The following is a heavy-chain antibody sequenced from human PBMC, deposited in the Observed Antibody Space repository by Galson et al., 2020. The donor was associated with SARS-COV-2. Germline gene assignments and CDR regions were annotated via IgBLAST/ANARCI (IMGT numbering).Heavy chain of an antibody. J-gene: IGHJ4*02. CDR1: GFTFDDYA. CDR3: AKGYYYGAGSWLSPFDY. CDR2: ISWNSGSI. V-gene: IGHV3-9*01. D-gene: IGHD3-10*01. Sequence: GGSLRLSCAASGFTFDDYAMHWVRQAPGKGLEWVSGISWNSGSIGYEDSVKGRFTISRDNAKNSLYLQMNSLRAEDTALYYCAKGYYYGAGSWLSPFDYRGQGTLVTVSS.